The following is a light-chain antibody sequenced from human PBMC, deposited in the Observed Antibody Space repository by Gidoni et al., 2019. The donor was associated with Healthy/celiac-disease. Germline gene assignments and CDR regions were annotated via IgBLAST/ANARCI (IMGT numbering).Light chain of an antibody. Sequence: SELTQDPAVSVALGQTVRITCQGDSLRSYYASWYQQKPGQAPVLVIYGKNNRPSGIPDRFSGSSSGNTASLTITGAQAEDEADYYCNSRDSSGNHVVFGGGTKLTVL. V-gene: IGLV3-19*01. CDR2: GKN. CDR3: NSRDSSGNHVV. CDR1: SLRSYY. J-gene: IGLJ2*01.